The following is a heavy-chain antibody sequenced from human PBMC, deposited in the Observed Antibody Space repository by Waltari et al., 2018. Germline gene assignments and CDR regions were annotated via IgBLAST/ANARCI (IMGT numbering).Heavy chain of an antibody. CDR1: GGTFTNYS. CDR3: ARDSKMKGEWLRLHH. Sequence: QVQLVQSGAEVKKPGSSLKVSCKASGGTFTNYSIHWVRQAPGLGLEWMGAIIPMFGAADYSQNLQGRVTITVDESTTTAYMELSSLSSEDTAVYYCARDSKMKGEWLRLHHWGQGTLVTVSS. V-gene: IGHV1-69*01. CDR2: IIPMFGAA. J-gene: IGHJ5*02. D-gene: IGHD3-3*01.